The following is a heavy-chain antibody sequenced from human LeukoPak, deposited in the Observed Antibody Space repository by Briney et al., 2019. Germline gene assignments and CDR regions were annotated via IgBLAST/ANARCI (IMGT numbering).Heavy chain of an antibody. CDR1: GGSFSGCY. V-gene: IGHV4-34*01. CDR2: INQSGST. D-gene: IGHD6-13*01. J-gene: IGHJ6*03. CDR3: AVVEGQPNYYYYMDV. Sequence: PSETLSLTCAVYGGSFSGCYWTWIRQPPGKGLEWIGEINQSGSTNCNPSLKSRVTISVDTSKNQFSLNLSSVTAAATAVYYCAVVEGQPNYYYYMDVWGKGTTVTVSS.